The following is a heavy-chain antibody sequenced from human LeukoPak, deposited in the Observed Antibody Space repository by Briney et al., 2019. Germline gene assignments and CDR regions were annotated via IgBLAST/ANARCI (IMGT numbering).Heavy chain of an antibody. CDR2: INHSGST. Sequence: SETLSLTCAVYGGSFSGYYWSWIRQPPGKGLEWIGEINHSGSTNYNPSLKSRVTISVDTSKNQFSLKLSSVTAADTAVYYCARGRGVFRQLGRYNRFDPWGQGTLVTVSS. V-gene: IGHV4-34*01. D-gene: IGHD6-13*01. J-gene: IGHJ5*02. CDR3: ARGRGVFRQLGRYNRFDP. CDR1: GGSFSGYY.